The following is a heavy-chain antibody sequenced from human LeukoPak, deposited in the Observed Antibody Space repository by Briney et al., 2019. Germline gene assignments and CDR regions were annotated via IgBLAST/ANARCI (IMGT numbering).Heavy chain of an antibody. V-gene: IGHV1-69*06. CDR3: ASNLITMVRGAQRTYAFDI. J-gene: IGHJ3*02. CDR2: IIPIFGTA. D-gene: IGHD3-10*01. Sequence: SVNVSCTASGGTFSSYAISWVRQAPGQGLEWMGGIIPIFGTANYAQKFQGRVTITADKSTSTAYMELSSLRFEDTAVYYCASNLITMVRGAQRTYAFDIWGQGTMVTVSS. CDR1: GGTFSSYA.